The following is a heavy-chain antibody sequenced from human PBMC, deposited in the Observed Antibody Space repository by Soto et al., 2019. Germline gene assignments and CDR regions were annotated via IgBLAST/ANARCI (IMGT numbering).Heavy chain of an antibody. J-gene: IGHJ5*02. CDR2: INHSGST. D-gene: IGHD3-3*01. Sequence: SETLSLTCAVYGGSFSGYYWSWIRQLPGKGLEWIGEINHSGSTNYNPSLKSRVTISADTSKNQFSLKLSSVPAADTAVYYCARGSPWYSAFWSGYRDNWFDPWGQGTLVTV. V-gene: IGHV4-34*01. CDR1: GGSFSGYY. CDR3: ARGSPWYSAFWSGYRDNWFDP.